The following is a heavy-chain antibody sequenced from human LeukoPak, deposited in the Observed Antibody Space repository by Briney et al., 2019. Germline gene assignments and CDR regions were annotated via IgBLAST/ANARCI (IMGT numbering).Heavy chain of an antibody. CDR1: GGSISSSSYY. D-gene: IGHD6-19*01. V-gene: IGHV4-39*07. J-gene: IGHJ5*02. CDR3: ARDRPLLSGWSWFDP. CDR2: IYHSGSI. Sequence: SETLSLTCTVSGGSISSSSYYWGWIRQPPGKGLEWIGTIYHSGSIYYNPSLKSRVTISLDTSKNQFSLKLRSVTAADTAIYYCARDRPLLSGWSWFDPWGQGTLVTVSS.